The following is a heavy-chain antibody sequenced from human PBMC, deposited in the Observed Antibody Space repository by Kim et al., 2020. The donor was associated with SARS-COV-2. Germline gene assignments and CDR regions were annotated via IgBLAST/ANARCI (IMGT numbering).Heavy chain of an antibody. Sequence: GGSLRLSCAASGFTFSSYAMHWVRQAPGKGLEWVAVISYDGSNKYYADSVKGRFTISRDNSKNTLYLQMNSLRAEDTAVYYCARASQDYDFWSGYSSRYYYYYMDVWGKGTTVTVSS. J-gene: IGHJ6*03. CDR2: ISYDGSNK. CDR3: ARASQDYDFWSGYSSRYYYYYMDV. V-gene: IGHV3-30-3*01. CDR1: GFTFSSYA. D-gene: IGHD3-3*01.